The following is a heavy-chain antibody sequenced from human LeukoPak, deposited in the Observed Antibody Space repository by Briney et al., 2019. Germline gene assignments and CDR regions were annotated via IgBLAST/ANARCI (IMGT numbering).Heavy chain of an antibody. CDR2: IYTSGST. CDR1: GGSISSGGYY. V-gene: IGHV4-61*02. J-gene: IGHJ3*02. D-gene: IGHD3-3*01. CDR3: ARAPYNGFWSDSDAFDI. Sequence: SETLSLTCTVSGGSISSGGYYWSWIRQPAGKGLEWIGRIYTSGSTNYNPSLKCRVTMSVDTSKNQFSLKLSSVTAADTAVYYCARAPYNGFWSDSDAFDIWGQGTLVTVSS.